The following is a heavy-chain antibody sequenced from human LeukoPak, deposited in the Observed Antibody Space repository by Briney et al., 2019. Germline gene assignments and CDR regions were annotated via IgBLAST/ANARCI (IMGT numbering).Heavy chain of an antibody. Sequence: GGSLRLSCAASGFTFSRTYSMNWVRQAPGKGLEWVSYITVSSSGIYYADSVRGRFTISRDNAKSSLFLQMNSLRDEDTAVYYCAKGDDSGYDYGLVDYWGQGTLVTVSS. CDR1: GFTFSRTYS. J-gene: IGHJ4*02. D-gene: IGHD5-12*01. V-gene: IGHV3-48*02. CDR2: ITVSSSGI. CDR3: AKGDDSGYDYGLVDY.